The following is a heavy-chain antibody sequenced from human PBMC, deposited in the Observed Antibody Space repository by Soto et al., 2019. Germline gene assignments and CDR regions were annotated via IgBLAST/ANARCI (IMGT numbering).Heavy chain of an antibody. CDR2: IYYSGST. CDR3: ARGFGMGYCSGGSCYPGFGVFDP. D-gene: IGHD2-15*01. V-gene: IGHV4-30-4*01. Sequence: PSETLSLTCTVSGGSISSGDYYWSWIRQPPGKGLEWIGYIYYSGSTYYNPSLKSRVTISVDTSKNQFSLKLSSVTAADTAVYYCARGFGMGYCSGGSCYPGFGVFDPWGQGTLVTVSS. CDR1: GGSISSGDYY. J-gene: IGHJ5*02.